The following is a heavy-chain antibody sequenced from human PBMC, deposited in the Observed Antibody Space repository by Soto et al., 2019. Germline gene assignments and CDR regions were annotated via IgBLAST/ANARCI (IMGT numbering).Heavy chain of an antibody. J-gene: IGHJ6*02. CDR3: ARSSEVATFYHGRDV. CDR2: IIPLFGTA. V-gene: IGHV1-69*12. D-gene: IGHD5-12*01. Sequence: QVQLVQSGAEVKKPGSSVKVSCKASGGTFSSYGISWVRQAPGQGLEWMRGIIPLFGTANYAQKFQGRVTITADESTSTAYMALSTLSSEDPAVYHCARSSEVATFYHGRDVWGQGTTVTVSS. CDR1: GGTFSSYG.